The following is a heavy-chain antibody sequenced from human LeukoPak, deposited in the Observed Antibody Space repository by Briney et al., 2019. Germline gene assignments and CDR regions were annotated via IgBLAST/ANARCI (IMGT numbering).Heavy chain of an antibody. J-gene: IGHJ6*04. CDR2: ISSSSYI. CDR1: GFTFSSYS. Sequence: SGGSLRLVCAASGFTFSSYSMNWVRQAPGKGREWLLFISSSSYIYYAESVKGRFNIPRDNAKTSLYLQMNSLRAEDTAVYYCASLLVVPAALDYYYGMDVWGKGTTVTVSS. V-gene: IGHV3-21*01. CDR3: ASLLVVPAALDYYYGMDV. D-gene: IGHD2-2*01.